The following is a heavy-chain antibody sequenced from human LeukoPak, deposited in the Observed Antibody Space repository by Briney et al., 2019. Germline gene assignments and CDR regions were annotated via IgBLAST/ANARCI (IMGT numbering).Heavy chain of an antibody. J-gene: IGHJ4*02. V-gene: IGHV3-30*02. CDR1: GFTFSSYG. CDR3: AKDTRSCSGGSCYSPGGPFY. Sequence: PGGSLRLSCAASGFTFSSYGMHWVRQAPGKGLEWVAFIRYDGSNKYYADSVKGRFTISRDNSKNTLYLQMNSLRAEDTAVYYCAKDTRSCSGGSCYSPGGPFYWGQGTLVTVSS. D-gene: IGHD2-15*01. CDR2: IRYDGSNK.